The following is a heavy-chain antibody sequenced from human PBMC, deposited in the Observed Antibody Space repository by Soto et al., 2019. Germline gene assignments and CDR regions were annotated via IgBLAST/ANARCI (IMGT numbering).Heavy chain of an antibody. CDR1: GGSISSYY. Sequence: SETLSLTCTVSGGSISSYYWSWIRQPPGKGLEWIGYIYYSGSTNYNPSLKSRVTISVDTSKNQFSLKLSSVTAADTAVYYCASSGYSYGYFDYWGQGTLVTVSS. CDR3: ASSGYSYGYFDY. CDR2: IYYSGST. V-gene: IGHV4-59*01. D-gene: IGHD5-18*01. J-gene: IGHJ4*02.